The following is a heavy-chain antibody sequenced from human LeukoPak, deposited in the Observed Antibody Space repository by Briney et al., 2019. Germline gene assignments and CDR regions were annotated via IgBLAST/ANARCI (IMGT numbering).Heavy chain of an antibody. CDR2: IHHRAGA. D-gene: IGHD2-21*02. J-gene: IGHJ6*02. Sequence: SETLSLTCAVYDGSFTDYYWSWIRYLPGKGLEWIGEIHHRAGANYNPSLWGRVTISADTSKNQFSLHLTSVTAADTATFYCARGPVRDDGLTGISYYFGLDVWGHGTTVTVFS. CDR1: DGSFTDYY. CDR3: ARGPVRDDGLTGISYYFGLDV. V-gene: IGHV4-34*01.